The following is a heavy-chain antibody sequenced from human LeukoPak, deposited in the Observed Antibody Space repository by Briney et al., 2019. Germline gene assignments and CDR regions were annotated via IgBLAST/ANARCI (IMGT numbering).Heavy chain of an antibody. Sequence: SVKVSCKASGGTFSSYAISWVRQAPGQGLEWMGRIIPIFGTANYAQKFQGRVTITTDESTSTAYMELSSLRSEDTAAYYCARDSSPTFQYYYDSSGYAHWGQGTLVTVSS. D-gene: IGHD3-22*01. CDR2: IIPIFGTA. V-gene: IGHV1-69*05. CDR1: GGTFSSYA. J-gene: IGHJ4*02. CDR3: ARDSSPTFQYYYDSSGYAH.